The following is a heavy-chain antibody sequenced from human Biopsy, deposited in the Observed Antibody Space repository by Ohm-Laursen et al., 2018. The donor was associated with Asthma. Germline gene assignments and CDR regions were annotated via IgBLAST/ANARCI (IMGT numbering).Heavy chain of an antibody. J-gene: IGHJ1*01. CDR1: GFTFGDYW. CDR2: IKHDGTEK. CDR3: ARIFHFWSPYHAEHYQL. V-gene: IGHV3-7*01. D-gene: IGHD3-3*02. Sequence: SLRLSCSASGFTFGDYWMSWVRQVPGKGLEWVANIKHDGTEKNHVDSLKGRFTISRDNAKNSLYLQMNSLRAEDTAVYYCARIFHFWSPYHAEHYQLWGQGTLVTVPS.